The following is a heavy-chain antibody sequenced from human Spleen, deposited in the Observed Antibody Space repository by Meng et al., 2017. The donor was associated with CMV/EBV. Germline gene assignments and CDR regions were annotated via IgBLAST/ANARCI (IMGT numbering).Heavy chain of an antibody. CDR1: GYTFDNND. Sequence: ASGYTFDNNDVHWVRQAPGQGLEWMGMINPSTSTTTYAQKFQGRVTLTRDTSTSTVYMELSTLRSEDTAVYYCARDLTYGTGDCFDYWGQGTLVTVSS. J-gene: IGHJ4*02. CDR2: INPSTSTT. CDR3: ARDLTYGTGDCFDY. V-gene: IGHV1-46*02. D-gene: IGHD4-17*01.